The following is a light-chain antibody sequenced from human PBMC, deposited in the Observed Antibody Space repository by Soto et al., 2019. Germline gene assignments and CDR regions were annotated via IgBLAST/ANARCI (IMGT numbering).Light chain of an antibody. Sequence: DIQMTQSPFSVSASVGDRVTITCRASQGISRWLAWYQQKPGKAPELLISGASTLRSGVSSRFSGSGSRTDFTLTINSLQPEDFATYYCQQANSFPWTFGQGTNVEIK. CDR2: GAS. V-gene: IGKV1-12*01. CDR3: QQANSFPWT. J-gene: IGKJ1*01. CDR1: QGISRW.